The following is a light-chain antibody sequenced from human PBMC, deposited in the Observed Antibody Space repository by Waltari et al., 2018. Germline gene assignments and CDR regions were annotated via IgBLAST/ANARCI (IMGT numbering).Light chain of an antibody. Sequence: QSGLTQPASVSGSPGQSITISCTGTSSAIWSYDLVSWYLLLPGKAPKLLISEVSQRPSGVSTRFSGSKSGNTASLTISGLQAEDEADYYCCSYGGTTNWMFGGGTRLTV. J-gene: IGLJ3*02. V-gene: IGLV2-23*02. CDR3: CSYGGTTNWM. CDR1: SSAIWSYDL. CDR2: EVS.